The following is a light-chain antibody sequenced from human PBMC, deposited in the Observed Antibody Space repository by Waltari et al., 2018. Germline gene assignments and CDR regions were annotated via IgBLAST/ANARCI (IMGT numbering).Light chain of an antibody. V-gene: IGLV2-23*01. CDR1: SSDIGSHNL. CDR2: EDN. J-gene: IGLJ3*02. Sequence: QSALTQTASVSGSPGQSITISCTGTSSDIGSHNLVSWYQKSPGKAPRLIIYEDNKRPSGASKRFSGSKSGNTASLTIFGLQAEDEGEYYCCSYAGRRSLMFGGGTKVTVL. CDR3: CSYAGRRSLM.